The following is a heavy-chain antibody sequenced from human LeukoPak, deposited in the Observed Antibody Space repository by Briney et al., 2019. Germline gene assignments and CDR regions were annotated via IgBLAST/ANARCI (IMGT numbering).Heavy chain of an antibody. J-gene: IGHJ4*02. D-gene: IGHD6-19*01. V-gene: IGHV4-61*01. CDR3: VRVVRRGSGWYYFDY. Sequence: SETLSLTCTVSGGSVSSDSYYWTWIRQPPGKGLEWIGYMSYSGSTSYNPSLKSRVTISVDTSKNQFSLKLSSVTTADTAVYYCVRVVRRGSGWYYFDYWGQGTLVTVSS. CDR1: GGSVSSDSYY. CDR2: MSYSGST.